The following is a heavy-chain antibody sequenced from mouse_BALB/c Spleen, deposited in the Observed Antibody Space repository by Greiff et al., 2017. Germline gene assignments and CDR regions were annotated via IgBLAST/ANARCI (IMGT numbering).Heavy chain of an antibody. Sequence: EVQLVESGGGLVKPGGSLKLSCAASGFAFSSYDMSWVRQTPEKRLEWVAYISSGGGSTYYPDTVKGRFTISRDNAKNTLYLQMSSLKSEDTAMYYCARHEDYRYDAWFAYWGQGTLVTVSA. CDR2: ISSGGGST. CDR1: GFAFSSYD. D-gene: IGHD2-14*01. J-gene: IGHJ3*01. V-gene: IGHV5-12-1*01. CDR3: ARHEDYRYDAWFAY.